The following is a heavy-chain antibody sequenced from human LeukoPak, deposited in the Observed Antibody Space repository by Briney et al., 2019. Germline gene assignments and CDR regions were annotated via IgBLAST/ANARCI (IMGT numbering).Heavy chain of an antibody. Sequence: SVKVSCKASGGTFSSYAISWVRQAPGQGLEWMGGIIPIFGTANYAQKFQGRVTLTRDTSISTAYMELSSLTSDDTAFYYCARAPMGTAAFYWGQGTLVTVSS. CDR1: GGTFSSYA. D-gene: IGHD2-2*01. J-gene: IGHJ4*02. V-gene: IGHV1-69*05. CDR3: ARAPMGTAAFY. CDR2: IIPIFGTA.